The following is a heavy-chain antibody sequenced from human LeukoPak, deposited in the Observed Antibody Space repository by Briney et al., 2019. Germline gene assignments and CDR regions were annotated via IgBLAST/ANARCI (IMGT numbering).Heavy chain of an antibody. J-gene: IGHJ5*02. CDR3: ARAGFSQSWIQLWLHWFDP. V-gene: IGHV3-33*01. CDR2: IWYDGSNK. Sequence: GGSLRLSCAASGFTFSSYGMHWVRQAPGKGLEWVAVIWYDGSNKYYADSVKGRFTISRDNSKNTLYLQMNSLRAEGTAVYYCARAGFSQSWIQLWLHWFDPWGQGALVTVSS. D-gene: IGHD5-18*01. CDR1: GFTFSSYG.